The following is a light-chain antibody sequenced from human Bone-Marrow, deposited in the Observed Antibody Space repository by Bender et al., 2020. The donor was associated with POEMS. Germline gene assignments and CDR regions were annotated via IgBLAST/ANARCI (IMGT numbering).Light chain of an antibody. Sequence: QSALTQPASVSGSPGRSITISCTGTSRDFGGSNYVSWYQHHPGKAPKLVIYDVINRPSGVSIRFSGFKSGNTASLTISGLQAEDEADYYCSSYAGTNNKLFGGGTKLTVL. CDR1: SRDFGGSNY. V-gene: IGLV2-14*03. CDR3: SSYAGTNNKL. CDR2: DVI. J-gene: IGLJ3*02.